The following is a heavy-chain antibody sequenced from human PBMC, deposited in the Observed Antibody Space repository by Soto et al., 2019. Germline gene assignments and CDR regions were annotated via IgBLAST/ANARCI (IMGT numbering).Heavy chain of an antibody. D-gene: IGHD3-9*01. CDR3: ARESHDILTGPPWVWYFDL. J-gene: IGHJ2*01. Sequence: QVQLQQGGAGPLRPLETLSLTCGVSGGSFSGYYWAWIRQSPGKGLEWIGEINDRGSINYNPSLKSRVSISVEESKNHYSLNLRSVTAADTAVYYCARESHDILTGPPWVWYFDLWGRGTLVTVSS. CDR1: GGSFSGYY. CDR2: INDRGSI. V-gene: IGHV4-34*01.